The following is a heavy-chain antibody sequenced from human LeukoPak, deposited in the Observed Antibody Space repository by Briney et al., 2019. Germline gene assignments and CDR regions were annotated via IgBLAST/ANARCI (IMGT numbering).Heavy chain of an antibody. J-gene: IGHJ5*02. V-gene: IGHV4-39*01. CDR2: IYYSGST. D-gene: IGHD2-2*01. CDR1: GGSVSSSNYY. CDR3: AGTYRSSTSCYERRTDWFDP. Sequence: PSESLSLTCTVSGGSVSSSNYYWGWIRQPPGKWLGWIGSIYYSGSTYYNPSLKSRVTISVDTSKNQFSLKLSSVTAADTAVYYCAGTYRSSTSCYERRTDWFDPWGQGTLVTVSS.